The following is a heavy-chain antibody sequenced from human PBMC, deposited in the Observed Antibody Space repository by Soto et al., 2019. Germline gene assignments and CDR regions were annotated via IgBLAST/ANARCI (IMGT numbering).Heavy chain of an antibody. Sequence: QVQLQESGPGLMRPSGTLSLTCGVSGGSISSSNWWSWVRHPPGKELEWIGAIYHAGSTNYNPSLERRVPIPVHKSNNQFYHRLSSVTAADTAVYYCARDRRNAILSYSSRFQDYYCFDVWGQGTTVTVSS. CDR2: IYHAGST. CDR3: ARDRRNAILSYSSRFQDYYCFDV. CDR1: GGSISSSNW. V-gene: IGHV4-4*02. J-gene: IGHJ6*02. D-gene: IGHD6-13*01.